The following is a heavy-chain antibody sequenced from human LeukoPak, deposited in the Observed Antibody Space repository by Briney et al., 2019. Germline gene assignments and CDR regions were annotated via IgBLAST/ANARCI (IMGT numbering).Heavy chain of an antibody. Sequence: ASVKVSCKASGYTFTSYGISWVRQAPGQGLEWTGWISAYNGNTNYAQKLQGRVTMTTDTSTSTAYMELRSLRSDDTAVYYCARDYQYYGSGSYYNVPYYFDYWGQGTLVTVSS. J-gene: IGHJ4*02. V-gene: IGHV1-18*01. CDR2: ISAYNGNT. D-gene: IGHD3-10*01. CDR1: GYTFTSYG. CDR3: ARDYQYYGSGSYYNVPYYFDY.